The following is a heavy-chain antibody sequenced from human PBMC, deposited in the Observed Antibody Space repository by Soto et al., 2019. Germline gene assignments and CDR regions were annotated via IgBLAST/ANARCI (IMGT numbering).Heavy chain of an antibody. CDR1: GFTFDDYA. V-gene: IGHV3-9*01. J-gene: IGHJ3*02. D-gene: IGHD3-22*01. CDR3: AKVCRYYYDSSGYYDAFDI. CDR2: ISWNSGSI. Sequence: GGSLRLSCAASGFTFDDYAMHWVRQAPGKGLEWVSGISWNSGSIGYADSVKGRFTISRDNAKNSLYLQMNGLRAEDTALYYCAKVCRYYYDSSGYYDAFDIWGQGTMVTVSS.